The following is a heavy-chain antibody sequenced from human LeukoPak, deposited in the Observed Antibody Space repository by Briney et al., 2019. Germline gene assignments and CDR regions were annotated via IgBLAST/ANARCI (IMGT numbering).Heavy chain of an antibody. Sequence: GGSLRLSCAASGFTFSRYWMHWVRQAPGKGPVWVSRINSDGSSTYYADSVKGRFIISRDNSKNTLYLQMNSLRAEDTAVYYCAREHSGSWYPRGWFDPWGQGTLVTVSS. CDR3: AREHSGSWYPRGWFDP. J-gene: IGHJ5*02. D-gene: IGHD6-13*01. CDR2: INSDGSST. V-gene: IGHV3-74*01. CDR1: GFTFSRYW.